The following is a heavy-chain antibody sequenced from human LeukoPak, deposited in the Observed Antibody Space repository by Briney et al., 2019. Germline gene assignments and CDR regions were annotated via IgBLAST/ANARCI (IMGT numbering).Heavy chain of an antibody. CDR1: GYTFTSYD. V-gene: IGHV1-8*01. Sequence: ASVKVSCKASGYTFTSYDINWVRQATGQGLEWMGWMNPNSGNTGYAQKFQGRVTMTRDTSISTAYMELSRLRSDDTAVYYCARVSSYCSSTSCPPDYWGQGTLVTVSS. D-gene: IGHD2-2*01. CDR2: MNPNSGNT. J-gene: IGHJ4*02. CDR3: ARVSSYCSSTSCPPDY.